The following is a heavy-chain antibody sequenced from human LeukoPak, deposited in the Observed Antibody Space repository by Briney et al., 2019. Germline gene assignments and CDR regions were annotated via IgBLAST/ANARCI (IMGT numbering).Heavy chain of an antibody. CDR1: GYSFTCYW. Sequence: GESLKISWQGSGYSFTCYWIGWVRQIPGKGLEWMGIIYPGDSDTRYSQSFQGQVTISADQSISSAYLQLSSLKASDTAMYYCARHRGSHDAFDIWGQGTMVTVSS. CDR3: ARHRGSHDAFDI. D-gene: IGHD1-26*01. J-gene: IGHJ3*02. V-gene: IGHV5-51*01. CDR2: IYPGDSDT.